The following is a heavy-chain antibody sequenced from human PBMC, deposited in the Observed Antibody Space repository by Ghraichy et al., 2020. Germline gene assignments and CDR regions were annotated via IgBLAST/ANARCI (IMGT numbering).Heavy chain of an antibody. CDR1: GGSISSYY. Sequence: PSLTCTVSGGSISSYYWSWIRQPAGKGLEWIGRIYTSGSTNYNPSLKSRVTMSVDTSKNQFSLKLSSVTAADTAVYYCARNWYCSSTSCYPSYYYDSSGYYSPVAFDIWGQGTMVTVSS. V-gene: IGHV4-4*07. J-gene: IGHJ3*02. CDR3: ARNWYCSSTSCYPSYYYDSSGYYSPVAFDI. CDR2: IYTSGST. D-gene: IGHD3-22*01.